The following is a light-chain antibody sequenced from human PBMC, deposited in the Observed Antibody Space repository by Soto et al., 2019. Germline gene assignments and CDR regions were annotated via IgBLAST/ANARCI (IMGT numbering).Light chain of an antibody. J-gene: IGLJ2*01. V-gene: IGLV2-11*01. Sequence: QSVLTQPRSVSGSPGQSVTISCTGTSGDVGAYNFVSWYQQHPGKAPKLMIFDVSARPSGVPHRFSGSKSGSTASLTISGLQAEDEADYYCCSYAGTLTQAFGGGTKLTVL. CDR3: CSYAGTLTQA. CDR1: SGDVGAYNF. CDR2: DVS.